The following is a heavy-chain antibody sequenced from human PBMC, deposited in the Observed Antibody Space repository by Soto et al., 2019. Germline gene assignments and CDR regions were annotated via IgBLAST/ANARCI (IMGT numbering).Heavy chain of an antibody. CDR2: IYPGDSDT. J-gene: IGHJ6*02. CDR1: GYSFTSYW. CDR3: ARTAAAGKYYYGVDV. V-gene: IGHV5-51*01. D-gene: IGHD6-13*01. Sequence: GESLKISGKGSGYSFTSYWIGWVRQMPGKGLEWREIIYPGDSDTRYSPSFQGQVTISADKSIGTAYLQWSSLKASDTAIYYCARTAAAGKYYYGVDVWGQGTTVTVSS.